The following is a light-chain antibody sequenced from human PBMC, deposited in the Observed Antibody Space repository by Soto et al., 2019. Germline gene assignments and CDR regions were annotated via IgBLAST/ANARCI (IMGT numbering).Light chain of an antibody. Sequence: DIQMTQSQSSLSASVGDRVTITCQASQDISNYLNWYQQKPGKAPKLLIYDASNLETGVTSRFSGIGSVTDSPFTIRRLQPADIAPAYSHQYDNLPPTFGGGTKVEIK. CDR1: QDISNY. V-gene: IGKV1-33*01. J-gene: IGKJ4*01. CDR2: DAS. CDR3: HQYDNLPPT.